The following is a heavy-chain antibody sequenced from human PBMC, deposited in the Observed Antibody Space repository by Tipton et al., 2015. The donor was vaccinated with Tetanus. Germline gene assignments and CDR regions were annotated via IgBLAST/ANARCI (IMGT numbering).Heavy chain of an antibody. CDR2: IYPGDSDT. V-gene: IGHV5-51*01. CDR3: ARAHCTDGVCNFDF. D-gene: IGHD2-8*01. CDR1: GYIFNNYW. Sequence: EVQLVQSGGEVKKPGESLKISCKGSGYIFNNYWIGWVRQKPGKGLEGMGIIYPGDSDTRYSPSFQGQVTIPVDKSINTAYLQWSSLKASDTSMFYCARAHCTDGVCNFDFWGQGALVTVAS. J-gene: IGHJ4*02.